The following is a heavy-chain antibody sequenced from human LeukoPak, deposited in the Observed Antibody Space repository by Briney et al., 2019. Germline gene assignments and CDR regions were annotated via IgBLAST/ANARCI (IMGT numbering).Heavy chain of an antibody. CDR3: ARGPLYAYYFDY. V-gene: IGHV1-69*06. D-gene: IGHD3-16*01. J-gene: IGHJ4*02. Sequence: SVKVSCKASGYVFTIYAISWVRQAPGQGLEWMGGIIPIFGTANYAQKFQGRVTITADKSTSTAYMELSSLRSEDTAVYYCARGPLYAYYFDYWGQGTLVTVSS. CDR2: IIPIFGTA. CDR1: GYVFTIYA.